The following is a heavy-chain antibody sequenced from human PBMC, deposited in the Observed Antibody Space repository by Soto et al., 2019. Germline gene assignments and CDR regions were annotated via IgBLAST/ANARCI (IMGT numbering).Heavy chain of an antibody. CDR2: ISGYNGIT. Sequence: QVQLVQSGPEVKKPGASVKVSCKTSGYIFTNYEISWVRQAPGRGLEWMGWISGYNGITNYAQTFQGRVTMTRETSTSTVYMELRGLRFDDTAVYYCAKNSGPNWYFDHWGRSTLVTVSS. D-gene: IGHD1-26*01. CDR1: GYIFTNYE. V-gene: IGHV1-18*01. CDR3: AKNSGPNWYFDH. J-gene: IGHJ2*01.